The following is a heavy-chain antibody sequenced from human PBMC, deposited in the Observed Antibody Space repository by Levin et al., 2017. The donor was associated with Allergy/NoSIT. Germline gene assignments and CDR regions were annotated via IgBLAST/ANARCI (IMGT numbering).Heavy chain of an antibody. CDR1: GFTFSSYG. D-gene: IGHD5/OR15-5a*01. V-gene: IGHV3-30*18. J-gene: IGHJ5*02. CDR3: AKGKSIWSTNWFDP. Sequence: GGSLRLSCAASGFTFSSYGMHWVRQAPGKGLEWVAVISYDGSNKYYADSVKGRFTISRDNSKNTLYLQMNSLRAEDTAVYYCAKGKSIWSTNWFDPWGQGTLVTVSS. CDR2: ISYDGSNK.